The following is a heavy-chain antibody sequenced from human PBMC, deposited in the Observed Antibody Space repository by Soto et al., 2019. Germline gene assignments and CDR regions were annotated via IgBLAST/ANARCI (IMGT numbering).Heavy chain of an antibody. D-gene: IGHD4-17*01. CDR3: ARDGERDYGDSFDY. Sequence: PGGSLRLSCAASGFTFSSYSMNWVRQAPGKGLEWVSSISSSSSYIYYADSVRGRFTISRDNAKNSLYLQMNSLRAEDTAVYYCARDGERDYGDSFDYWGQRTLVTVSS. CDR1: GFTFSSYS. V-gene: IGHV3-21*01. CDR2: ISSSSSYI. J-gene: IGHJ4*02.